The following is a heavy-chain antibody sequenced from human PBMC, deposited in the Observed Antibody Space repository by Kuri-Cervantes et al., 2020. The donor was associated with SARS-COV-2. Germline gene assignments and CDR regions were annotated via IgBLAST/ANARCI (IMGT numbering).Heavy chain of an antibody. CDR1: GFTFSSYG. V-gene: IGHV3-30*18. CDR3: AKAPKYCSSTSCYGEVDY. Sequence: GGSLRLSCAASGFTFSSYGMHWVRQAPGKGLEWVAVISYDGSNKYYADSVKGRFTISRDNSKNTLYLQMNSLRAEDTAVYYCAKAPKYCSSTSCYGEVDYWGQGTLVTVSS. CDR2: ISYDGSNK. J-gene: IGHJ4*02. D-gene: IGHD2-2*01.